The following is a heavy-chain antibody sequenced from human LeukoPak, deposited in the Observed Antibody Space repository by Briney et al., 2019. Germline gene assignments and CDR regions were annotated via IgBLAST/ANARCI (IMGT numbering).Heavy chain of an antibody. V-gene: IGHV3-21*01. Sequence: GDSPSLSCAASGFTLCSYSMNWVRRSPGKERECVSSISSSSSYISYADTVQSRVHISIDNDKHPLYLHMHRLRGDDAAVYLCARYPVYWGQGTLVTVSS. J-gene: IGHJ4*02. CDR3: ARYPVY. CDR2: ISSSSSYI. CDR1: GFTLCSYS.